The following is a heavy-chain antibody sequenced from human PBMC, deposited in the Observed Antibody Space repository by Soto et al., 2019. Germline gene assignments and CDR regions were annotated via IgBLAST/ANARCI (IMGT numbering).Heavy chain of an antibody. Sequence: QVQLQESGPGLVKPSETLSLTCTVSGGSISSGGYYWSWIRQHPGRGLEWIGYIYYSGGTYYKPSLKSRLTISEDTSKSHFSVKLSSVTAADTAVYYCSRGRGYSGYGQNWFDPWGQGTLVTVSS. CDR2: IYYSGGT. D-gene: IGHD5-12*01. V-gene: IGHV4-31*03. CDR1: GGSISSGGYY. CDR3: SRGRGYSGYGQNWFDP. J-gene: IGHJ5*02.